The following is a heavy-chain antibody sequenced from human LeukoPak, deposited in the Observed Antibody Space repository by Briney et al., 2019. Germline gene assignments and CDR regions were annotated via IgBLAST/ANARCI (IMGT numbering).Heavy chain of an antibody. D-gene: IGHD6-19*01. CDR3: ARDSGLAVAGYISDY. J-gene: IGHJ4*02. CDR2: INPNSGGT. CDR1: GYTFTGYY. V-gene: IGHV1-2*02. Sequence: GASVKVSCKASGYTFTGYYMHWVRQAPGQGLEWMGWINPNSGGTNYAQKFQGRVTMTRDTSISTAYMELSRLRSDDTAVYYCARDSGLAVAGYISDYWGQGTLVTVSS.